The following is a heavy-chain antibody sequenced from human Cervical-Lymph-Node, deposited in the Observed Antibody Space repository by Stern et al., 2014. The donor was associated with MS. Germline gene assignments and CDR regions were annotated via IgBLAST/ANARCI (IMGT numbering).Heavy chain of an antibody. CDR1: GYTFTSYY. Sequence: VQLVESGAEVKKPGASVKVSCKASGYTFTSYYMHWVRQAPGQGLEWMGIINPSGGSTSYAQKFQGRVTMTRDTSTSTVYMELSTVRSEDGAVYYWAKEGYYDRKTADAFDIWGQGTMVTVSS. CDR2: INPSGGST. J-gene: IGHJ3*02. V-gene: IGHV1-46*01. CDR3: AKEGYYDRKTADAFDI. D-gene: IGHD3-22*01.